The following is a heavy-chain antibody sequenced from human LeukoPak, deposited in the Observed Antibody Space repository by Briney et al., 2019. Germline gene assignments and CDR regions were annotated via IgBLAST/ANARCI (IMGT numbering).Heavy chain of an antibody. Sequence: SETLSLTCTVSGGSVSGRSYYWGWIRQPPGRGLEWIGSIFYSGSTYYNPSLTSRVTISVDTSKNQFSLKLSSVTAADTAVYYCASHPPTTVEDYWGQGTLVTVSS. CDR2: IFYSGST. J-gene: IGHJ4*02. CDR1: GGSVSGRSYY. V-gene: IGHV4-39*07. CDR3: ASHPPTTVEDY. D-gene: IGHD4-23*01.